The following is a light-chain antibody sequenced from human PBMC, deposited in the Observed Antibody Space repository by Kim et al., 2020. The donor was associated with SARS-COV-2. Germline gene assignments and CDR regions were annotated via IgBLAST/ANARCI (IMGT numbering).Light chain of an antibody. CDR1: NIGSKN. V-gene: IGLV3-9*01. CDR3: QVWDSSTYV. CDR2: RDS. J-gene: IGLJ1*01. Sequence: SVALGQTARSTCGGNNIGSKNVRWYQQKPGQAPVLVIYRDSNRPSGIPERFSGSNSGNTATLTISRAQAGDEADYYCQVWDSSTYVFGTGTKVTVL.